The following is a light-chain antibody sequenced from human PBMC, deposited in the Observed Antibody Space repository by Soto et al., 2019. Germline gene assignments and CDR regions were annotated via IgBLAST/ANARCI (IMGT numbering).Light chain of an antibody. CDR2: LGS. CDR1: QTLLHSNGYNY. V-gene: IGKV2-28*01. Sequence: DIVMTQSPLSLPVTPGEPASISCRSSQTLLHSNGYNYLDWYLQKPGQSPHLLIYLGSNRASGVTDRFSGSGSGTDFTLQISRVEAEDVAVYYCMQTLQPPWTFGQGTKVEIK. CDR3: MQTLQPPWT. J-gene: IGKJ1*01.